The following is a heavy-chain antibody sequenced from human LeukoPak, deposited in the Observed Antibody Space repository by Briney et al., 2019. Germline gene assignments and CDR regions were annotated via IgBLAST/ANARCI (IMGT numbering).Heavy chain of an antibody. D-gene: IGHD4/OR15-4a*01. CDR2: IYHSGST. Sequence: SQTLSLTCTVSGGSISSGGYYWSWIRQPPGKGLEWIGYIYHSGSTYYNPSLKSRVTISVDRSKNQFSLKLSSVTAADTAVYYCARDAPGDYGAFDIWGQGTMVTVSS. J-gene: IGHJ3*02. V-gene: IGHV4-30-2*01. CDR1: GGSISSGGYY. CDR3: ARDAPGDYGAFDI.